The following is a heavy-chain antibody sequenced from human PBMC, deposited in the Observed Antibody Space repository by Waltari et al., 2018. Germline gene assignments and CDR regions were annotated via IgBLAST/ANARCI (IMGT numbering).Heavy chain of an antibody. J-gene: IGHJ4*02. Sequence: QLQESGPGLMKTSETLSLTCTVSGDSISSSHYYWGWIRQPPGKGLEWIGSIYYSGNTYYNPCLKSRATVAVDTSKNQFSLNLISVTAADTAVYFCARDFTVRYFDWLSQGDLYYFDNWGQGTLVTVSP. D-gene: IGHD3-9*01. CDR3: ARDFTVRYFDWLSQGDLYYFDN. V-gene: IGHV4-39*07. CDR2: IYYSGNT. CDR1: GDSISSSHYY.